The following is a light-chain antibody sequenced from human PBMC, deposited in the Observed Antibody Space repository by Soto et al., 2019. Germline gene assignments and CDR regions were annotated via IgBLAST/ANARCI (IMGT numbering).Light chain of an antibody. CDR1: RSNIGAGHG. Sequence: QLVLTQPPSVSGAPGQRVAISCRGSRSNIGAGHGVHWYQQLPGTAPKLLIYDNNNRPSGVPDRFSGSKSGPSASLAITGLQAEDEADYYCQSHDSSLSGSVFGGGTKLTVL. J-gene: IGLJ3*02. CDR3: QSHDSSLSGSV. V-gene: IGLV1-40*01. CDR2: DNN.